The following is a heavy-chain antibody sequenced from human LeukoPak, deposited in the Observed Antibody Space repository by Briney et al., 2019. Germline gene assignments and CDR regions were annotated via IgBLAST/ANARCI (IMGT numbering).Heavy chain of an antibody. V-gene: IGHV3-23*01. Sequence: GGSLRLSCAASGFTLNNYAMNWVRQAPGKGLEWVSLISSSGDATYYADSVKGRFTISRDNSKNTLYLQMNSLRAEDTAVYYCAKEGTAMVKDYGMDVWGQGTTVTVSS. CDR2: ISSSGDAT. CDR1: GFTLNNYA. D-gene: IGHD5-18*01. J-gene: IGHJ6*02. CDR3: AKEGTAMVKDYGMDV.